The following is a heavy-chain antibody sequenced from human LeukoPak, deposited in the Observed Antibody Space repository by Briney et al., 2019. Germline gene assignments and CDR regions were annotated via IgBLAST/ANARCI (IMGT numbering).Heavy chain of an antibody. Sequence: PGRSLRLSCAASGFTFSSYAMSWVRQAPGKGLEWVSAISGSGGSTYYADSVKGRFTISRDNSKNTLYLQMNSLRAEDTAVYYCAKTQFLEWLSDYWGQGTLVTVSS. D-gene: IGHD3-3*01. CDR1: GFTFSSYA. CDR3: AKTQFLEWLSDY. CDR2: ISGSGGST. J-gene: IGHJ4*02. V-gene: IGHV3-23*01.